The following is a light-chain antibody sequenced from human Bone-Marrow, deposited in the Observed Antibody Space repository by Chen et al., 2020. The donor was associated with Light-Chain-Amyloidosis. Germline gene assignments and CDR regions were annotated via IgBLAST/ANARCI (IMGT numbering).Light chain of an antibody. CDR2: GAS. Sequence: EIVMTQSPATLSVSPGERATLSCRASQSVSSNLALYQQKPGQAPRLLIYGASTRATGIPARFSGSGSRTEFTLTISSLQSEDFAVYYCQQYNNWPPFTFGPGTKVDIK. V-gene: IGKV3-15*01. CDR3: QQYNNWPPFT. CDR1: QSVSSN. J-gene: IGKJ3*01.